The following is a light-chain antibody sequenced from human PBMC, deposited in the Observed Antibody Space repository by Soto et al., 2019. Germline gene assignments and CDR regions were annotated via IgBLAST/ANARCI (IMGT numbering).Light chain of an antibody. CDR3: QERNRWPRGT. CDR2: SAS. V-gene: IGKV3-11*01. CDR1: QSVSVN. Sequence: EVVLTQSPAILSLSPGERATLSCRASQSVSVNFGWYQQKPGQAPRPLIYSASDRAPGIPARFSGSGSGTDFTLTISSLEPEDFAVYYCQERNRWPRGTFGAGTKVEIK. J-gene: IGKJ4*01.